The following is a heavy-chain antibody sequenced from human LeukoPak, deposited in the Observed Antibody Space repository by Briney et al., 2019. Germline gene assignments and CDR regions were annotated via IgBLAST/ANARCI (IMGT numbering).Heavy chain of an antibody. CDR2: INHSGST. J-gene: IGHJ4*02. CDR3: ARRVGYCNSNGCPPFDY. V-gene: IGHV4-34*01. Sequence: SETLSLTCAVYGGSFSGYYWSWIRQPPGKGLEWIGEINHSGSTNYNPSLKSRVTISVDRSKNQFSLKLSSVTAADTAVYYCARRVGYCNSNGCPPFDYWGQGTLVTVSS. CDR1: GGSFSGYY. D-gene: IGHD2/OR15-2a*01.